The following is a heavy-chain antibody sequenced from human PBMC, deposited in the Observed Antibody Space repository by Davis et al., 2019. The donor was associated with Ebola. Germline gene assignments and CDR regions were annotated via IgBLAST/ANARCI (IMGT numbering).Heavy chain of an antibody. V-gene: IGHV3-11*06. D-gene: IGHD6-13*01. Sequence: GESLKISCAASGFTFSDFHMSWIRQAPGKGLEWVSFIPDDSVFTTYAGSVKGRLTTSRDNAKNSLYLQMNSLTAEDTGVYYCARDLAADARAMDVWGPGTTVTVSS. CDR3: ARDLAADARAMDV. CDR1: GFTFSDFH. CDR2: IPDDSVFT. J-gene: IGHJ6*02.